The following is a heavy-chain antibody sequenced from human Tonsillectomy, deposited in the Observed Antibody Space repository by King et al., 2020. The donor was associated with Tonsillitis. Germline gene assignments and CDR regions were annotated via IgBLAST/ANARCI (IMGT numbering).Heavy chain of an antibody. J-gene: IGHJ6*02. CDR1: GGSISSYY. Sequence: VQLQESGPGLVKPSETLSLTCTVSGGSISSYYWSWFRQPPGKGLEWCGYINYSGSTNYNPALKSRVTISVDTSKNQFSLKLSSGTDADTAVYYCARVGYCSSNRCLHYYYYYGMDVWGQGTTVTVSS. D-gene: IGHD2-2*01. V-gene: IGHV4-59*01. CDR3: ARVGYCSSNRCLHYYYYYGMDV. CDR2: INYSGST.